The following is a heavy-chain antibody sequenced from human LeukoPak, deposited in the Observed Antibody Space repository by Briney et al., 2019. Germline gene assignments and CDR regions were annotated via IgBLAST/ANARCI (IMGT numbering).Heavy chain of an antibody. CDR3: ARDNRDSSAYHY. Sequence: GGSLRLSCAASGFTVSSNDLSWVRQAPGKGLEWVSIIHSAGKTHYADSVKGRFTLSRDSSKNTLYLQMNSLSAEDTAVYYCARDNRDSSAYHYWGQGTLVTVSS. CDR2: IHSAGKT. V-gene: IGHV3-66*01. J-gene: IGHJ4*02. D-gene: IGHD3-22*01. CDR1: GFTVSSND.